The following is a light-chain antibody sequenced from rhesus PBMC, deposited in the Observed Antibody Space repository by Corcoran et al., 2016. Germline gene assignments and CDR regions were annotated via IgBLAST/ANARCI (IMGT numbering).Light chain of an antibody. CDR1: QGVGSY. CDR3: QQSSNLFT. V-gene: IGKV3-24*04. Sequence: ETVVTQSPATLALSPGERATLSCRASQGVGSYLAWSQQKPGPAPRLLLYGASSRATGIPDRFSGSGSGTDFTLTISSLEPEGVGVYYCQQSSNLFTFGPGTKLDIK. J-gene: IGKJ3*01. CDR2: GAS.